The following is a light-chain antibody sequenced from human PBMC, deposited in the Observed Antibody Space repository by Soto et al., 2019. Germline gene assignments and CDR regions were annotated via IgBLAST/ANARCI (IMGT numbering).Light chain of an antibody. Sequence: SRSTESASVGEGFAVPCRAFQGVSTWLAWYQQKPGKAPNLLIYTASSLQSGGPSRFIGSGSGTDFSLTINVLQPEDFATSYCQQAAGFPITLGPGTRLENK. J-gene: IGKJ5*01. CDR3: QQAAGFPIT. CDR1: QGVSTW. CDR2: TAS. V-gene: IGKV1-12*01.